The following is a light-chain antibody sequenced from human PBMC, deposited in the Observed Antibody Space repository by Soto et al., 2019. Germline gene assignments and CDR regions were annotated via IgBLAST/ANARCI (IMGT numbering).Light chain of an antibody. V-gene: IGLV1-44*01. CDR2: SSD. CDR1: SSNIGRNT. J-gene: IGLJ3*02. Sequence: QPVLTQPPSASGTPGQRVTISCSGSSSNIGRNTVKWYRQLPGTVPKLLIGSSDQRPSGVPDRFSGSQSGTSASLAISGLQSEDEADYICAAWDDSLNAWAFGGGTKLTVL. CDR3: AAWDDSLNAWA.